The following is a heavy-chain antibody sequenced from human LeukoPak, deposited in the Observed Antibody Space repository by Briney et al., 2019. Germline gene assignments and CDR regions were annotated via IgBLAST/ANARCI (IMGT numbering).Heavy chain of an antibody. CDR2: IYYSGST. CDR3: ARTKIIVVVAATTTFDY. D-gene: IGHD2-15*01. V-gene: IGHV4-39*07. CDR1: GGSISSSSYY. J-gene: IGHJ4*02. Sequence: SETLSLTCTVSGGSISSSSYYWGWIRQPPGKGLEWIGSIYYSGSTYYNPSLKSRVTISVDTSKNQFSLKLSSVTAADTAVYYCARTKIIVVVAATTTFDYWGQGTLVTVSP.